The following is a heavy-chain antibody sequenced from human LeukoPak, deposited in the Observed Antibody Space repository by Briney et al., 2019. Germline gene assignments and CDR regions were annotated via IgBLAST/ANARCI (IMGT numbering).Heavy chain of an antibody. CDR3: AREGGSYNWFDP. Sequence: SETLSLTCTVSGGSISRYYWSWIRQPPGKGLEWIGYIYNGGKTNYSPSLKSRVTISVDTSKNQFSLKVSSVTAADTAVYYCAREGGSYNWFDPWGQGTLVTVSS. CDR1: GGSISRYY. CDR2: IYNGGKT. D-gene: IGHD1-26*01. J-gene: IGHJ5*02. V-gene: IGHV4-59*01.